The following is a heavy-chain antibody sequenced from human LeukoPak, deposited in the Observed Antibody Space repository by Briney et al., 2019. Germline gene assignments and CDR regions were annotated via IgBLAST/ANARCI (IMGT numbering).Heavy chain of an antibody. Sequence: ASVKVSCKASGGTFSSYAINWVRQAPGQGLEWMGRIIPIFGTANYAQKFQGRVTITTDESTSTAYMELSSLRSEDTAVYYCARDWDSNPYYFDYWGQGTLVTVSS. J-gene: IGHJ4*02. D-gene: IGHD4-11*01. CDR1: GGTFSSYA. CDR3: ARDWDSNPYYFDY. CDR2: IIPIFGTA. V-gene: IGHV1-69*05.